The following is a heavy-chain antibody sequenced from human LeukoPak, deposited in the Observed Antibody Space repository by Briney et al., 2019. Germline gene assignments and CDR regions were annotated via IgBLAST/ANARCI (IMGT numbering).Heavy chain of an antibody. CDR3: ARPLTYYYDSNGRYAFEI. J-gene: IGHJ3*02. CDR1: GYIFSNYG. CDR2: ISAYNGDT. V-gene: IGHV1-18*01. Sequence: GASVKVTCKASGYIFSNYGISWVRQAPGQGLEWMGWISAYNGDTNSAQKFQGRVTMTTDTSASTAYMELRSLRSDDTAVYYCARPLTYYYDSNGRYAFEIWGQGTMVAVSS. D-gene: IGHD3-22*01.